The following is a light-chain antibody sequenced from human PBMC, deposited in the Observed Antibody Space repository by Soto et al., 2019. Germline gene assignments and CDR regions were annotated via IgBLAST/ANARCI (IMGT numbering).Light chain of an antibody. CDR3: QHYNSSSGA. CDR2: EAS. Sequence: DIEMTQAPSTLSGSVGDRVTITGGASQTISSWLAWYQQKPGKAPQLLIYEASTLKSGVTSSFSCSGSRTDVTLTISSRQNDDVATYSFQHYNSSSGAFGQGTKVDIK. CDR1: QTISSW. J-gene: IGKJ1*01. V-gene: IGKV1-5*03.